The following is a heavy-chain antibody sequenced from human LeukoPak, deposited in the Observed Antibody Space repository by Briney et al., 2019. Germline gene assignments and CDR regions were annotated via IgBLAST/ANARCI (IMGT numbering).Heavy chain of an antibody. V-gene: IGHV3-74*01. D-gene: IGHD3-10*02. CDR2: INSDGSST. CDR3: AELGITMIGGV. CDR1: GFTFSSYW. Sequence: GGSLRLSCAASGFTFSSYWMHWVCQAPGKGLVWVSRINSDGSSTSYADSVKGRFTISRDNAKNTLYLQMNSLRAEDTAVYYCAELGITMIGGVWGKGTTVTISS. J-gene: IGHJ6*04.